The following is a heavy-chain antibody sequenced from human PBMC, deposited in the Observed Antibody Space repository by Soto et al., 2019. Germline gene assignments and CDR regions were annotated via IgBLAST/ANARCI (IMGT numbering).Heavy chain of an antibody. CDR3: SRQSRGGMDV. Sequence: PSQTLSLTCVTSGDSVSSNSAAWNWVRQSPSRGLEWLGRTYYRSKWNNDYAVSVKGRITVNPDTSKNQFSLHLNSVTPEDTALYFCSRQSRGGMDVWGQGTTVTVSS. J-gene: IGHJ6*02. CDR1: GDSVSSNSAA. CDR2: TYYRSKWNN. V-gene: IGHV6-1*01.